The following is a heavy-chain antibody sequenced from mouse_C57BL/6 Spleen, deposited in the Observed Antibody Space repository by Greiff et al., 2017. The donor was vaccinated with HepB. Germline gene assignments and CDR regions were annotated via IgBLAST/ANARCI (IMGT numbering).Heavy chain of an antibody. CDR2: ISSGSSTI. V-gene: IGHV5-17*01. CDR3: ADPQGGNDYDEGYAMDY. J-gene: IGHJ4*01. CDR1: GFTFSDYG. D-gene: IGHD2-4*01. Sequence: DVLLVESGGGLVKPGGSLKLSCAASGFTFSDYGMHWVRQAPEKGLEWVAYISSGSSTIYYADTVKGRFTISRDNAKNTLFLQMTSLRPEDTAVYYCADPQGGNDYDEGYAMDYWGQGTSVTVSS.